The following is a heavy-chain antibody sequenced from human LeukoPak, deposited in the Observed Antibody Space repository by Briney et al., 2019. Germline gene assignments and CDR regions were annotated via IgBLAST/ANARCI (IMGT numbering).Heavy chain of an antibody. Sequence: GGSLRLSCAASGFTFSSYAMSWVRQAPGKGLEWASAISGSGGSTYYADSVKGRFTISRDNSKNTLYLQMNSLRAEDTAVYYCAKDLYQLLCGFDYWGQGTLVTVSS. D-gene: IGHD2-2*01. CDR2: ISGSGGST. V-gene: IGHV3-23*01. CDR3: AKDLYQLLCGFDY. J-gene: IGHJ4*02. CDR1: GFTFSSYA.